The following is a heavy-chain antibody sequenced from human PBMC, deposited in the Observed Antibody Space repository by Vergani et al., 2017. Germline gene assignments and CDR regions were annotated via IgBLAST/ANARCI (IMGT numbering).Heavy chain of an antibody. CDR3: ARQGGYCSSTSCAEVLVDY. CDR2: IYYSGST. V-gene: IGHV4-39*01. D-gene: IGHD2-2*01. Sequence: QLQLQESGPGLVKPSETLSLPCTVSGGSISSSRYYWGWIRQPPGKGLEWIGSIYYSGSTYYNPSLKSRVTISVDTSKNQFSLKLSSVTAADTAVYYCARQGGYCSSTSCAEVLVDYWGQGTLVTVSS. J-gene: IGHJ4*02. CDR1: GGSISSSRYY.